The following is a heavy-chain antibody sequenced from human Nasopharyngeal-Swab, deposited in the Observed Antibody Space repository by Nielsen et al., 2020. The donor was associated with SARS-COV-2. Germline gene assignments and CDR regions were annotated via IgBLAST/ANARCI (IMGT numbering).Heavy chain of an antibody. D-gene: IGHD3-16*02. Sequence: SETLSLTCPVSGGSISSYYWSWIRQSPGKGLEWIGYIYYSGSTKYNPSLKSRVTISVDTSKNQFSLKLSSATTADTAVYYCAREGPRDYNYVWGTYRPYYFDYWGQGTLVTVSS. CDR1: GGSISSYY. V-gene: IGHV4-59*13. CDR2: IYYSGST. CDR3: AREGPRDYNYVWGTYRPYYFDY. J-gene: IGHJ4*02.